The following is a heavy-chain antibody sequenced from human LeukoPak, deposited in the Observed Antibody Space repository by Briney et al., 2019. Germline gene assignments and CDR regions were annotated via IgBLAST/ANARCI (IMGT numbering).Heavy chain of an antibody. Sequence: GGSLRLSCAASGFTFSDYYMSWIRQAPGKGLEWVSYISSSGSTIYYADSVKGRFTISRDNAKNSLYLQMNSLRAEDTAVYYCARDCGGDCYLADSDAFDIWGQGTMVTVSS. V-gene: IGHV3-11*01. CDR2: ISSSGSTI. CDR3: ARDCGGDCYLADSDAFDI. J-gene: IGHJ3*02. D-gene: IGHD2-21*02. CDR1: GFTFSDYY.